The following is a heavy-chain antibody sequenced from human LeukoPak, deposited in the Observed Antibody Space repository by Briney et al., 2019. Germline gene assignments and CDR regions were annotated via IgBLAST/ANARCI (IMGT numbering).Heavy chain of an antibody. J-gene: IGHJ4*02. CDR2: VSAGHHA. V-gene: IGHV3-13*01. Sequence: PGGSLRLSCTASGFTLGGHDMHWVRQTTGNGLEWVAAVSAGHHAFYAGSVKGRFTVSREDAKNSLYLQMHSLRAGDTAVYYCVREARGYHYTYFDYWGQGSLVTVSS. CDR3: VREARGYHYTYFDY. CDR1: GFTLGGHD. D-gene: IGHD5-18*01.